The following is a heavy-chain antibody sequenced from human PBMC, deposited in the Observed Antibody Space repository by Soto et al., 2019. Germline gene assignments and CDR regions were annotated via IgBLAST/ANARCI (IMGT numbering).Heavy chain of an antibody. V-gene: IGHV4-59*01. Sequence: TSETLSLTCTVSGGSISSYYWSWIRQPPGKGLEWIGYIYDSGSTNYNPSLKSRVTMSVDTSKNQFSLKLSSVTAADTAVYYCARGKWSIYYYYYYMDVWGKGTTVTVSS. CDR3: ARGKWSIYYYYYYMDV. J-gene: IGHJ6*03. CDR1: GGSISSYY. CDR2: IYDSGST. D-gene: IGHD1-26*01.